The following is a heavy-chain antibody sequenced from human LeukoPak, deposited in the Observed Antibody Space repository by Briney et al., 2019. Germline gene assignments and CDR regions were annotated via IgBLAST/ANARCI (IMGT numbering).Heavy chain of an antibody. V-gene: IGHV3-33*01. CDR3: ARSPAAGYYYGVDV. D-gene: IGHD6-13*01. CDR2: IWFDGSKT. CDR1: GFTFSSFG. Sequence: GGSLRLSCAASGFTFSSFGMHWVRQAPGKGLEWVTVIWFDGSKTYYSESVKGRFTVSRDNSKNTLYLQMNSLRAEDTAVYYCARSPAAGYYYGVDVWGQGTTVTVSS. J-gene: IGHJ6*02.